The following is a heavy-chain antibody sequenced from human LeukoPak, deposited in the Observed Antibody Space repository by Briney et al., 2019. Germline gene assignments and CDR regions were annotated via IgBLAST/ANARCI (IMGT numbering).Heavy chain of an antibody. CDR3: VRRTASDF. V-gene: IGHV3-23*01. D-gene: IGHD2-21*02. Sequence: GGYLRLSCAASGVTFTSYVMSWVRQAPGKGLEWVASVGGGGDYTYYSDSVKGRFTISRDNSENTVYLQMKSLRAEDTAVYYCVRRTASDFWGQGALVTVSS. CDR2: VGGGGDYT. CDR1: GVTFTSYV. J-gene: IGHJ4*02.